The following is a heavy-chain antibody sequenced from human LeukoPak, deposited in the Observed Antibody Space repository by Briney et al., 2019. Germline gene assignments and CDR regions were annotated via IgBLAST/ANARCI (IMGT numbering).Heavy chain of an antibody. CDR3: ARGRGYYYDSSGYADY. Sequence: PSETLSLTCAVYGGSFSGYHWSWIRQPPGKGLEWIGEINHSGSTNYNPSLKSRVTISVDTSKNQFSLKLSSVTAADTAVYYCARGRGYYYDSSGYADYWGQGTLVTVSS. CDR1: GGSFSGYH. CDR2: INHSGST. D-gene: IGHD3-22*01. J-gene: IGHJ4*02. V-gene: IGHV4-34*01.